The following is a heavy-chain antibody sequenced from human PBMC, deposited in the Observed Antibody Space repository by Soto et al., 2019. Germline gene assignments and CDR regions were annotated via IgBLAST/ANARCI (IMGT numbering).Heavy chain of an antibody. CDR3: TTVSVEGV. D-gene: IGHD2-15*01. CDR2: IKRKIDGEAT. Sequence: EVQLVESGGGLVKPGGSLRLSCAASGFSFSNAWMNWVRQAPGKGVEWVGRIKRKIDGEATDYAGPVKGRFTVFRDDSKSALYLQMTSLKGVDTAVYYCTTVSVEGVWGQGTTVNVS. J-gene: IGHJ6*02. V-gene: IGHV3-15*07. CDR1: GFSFSNAW.